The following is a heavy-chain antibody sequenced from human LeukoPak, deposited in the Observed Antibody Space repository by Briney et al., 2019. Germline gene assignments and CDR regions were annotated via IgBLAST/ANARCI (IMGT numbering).Heavy chain of an antibody. Sequence: GGSLRLSCAASGFTFSSYAMSWARQAPGKGLEWVSGISGSGSSTYYADSVKGRFTISRDNFKNTLFLQMNSLRAEDTAVYYCAKGENDILTSFDYWGQGTLVTVSS. V-gene: IGHV3-23*01. CDR3: AKGENDILTSFDY. CDR2: ISGSGSST. CDR1: GFTFSSYA. J-gene: IGHJ4*02. D-gene: IGHD3-9*01.